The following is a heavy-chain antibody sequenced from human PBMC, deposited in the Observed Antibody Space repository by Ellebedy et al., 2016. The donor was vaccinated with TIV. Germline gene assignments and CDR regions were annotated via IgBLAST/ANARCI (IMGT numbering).Heavy chain of an antibody. J-gene: IGHJ3*02. D-gene: IGHD1-26*01. CDR1: GYTFTDYG. CDR3: ATSGWVVAASSVDFDI. V-gene: IGHV1-18*04. Sequence: AASVKVSCKASGYTFTDYGLCWVRQAPGQGLEWMGWISTYNVNTNFAQKVQGRVTMTTDTSTSTAYMELRSLRSDDTAGYFCATSGWVVAASSVDFDIWGQGTLVTVSS. CDR2: ISTYNVNT.